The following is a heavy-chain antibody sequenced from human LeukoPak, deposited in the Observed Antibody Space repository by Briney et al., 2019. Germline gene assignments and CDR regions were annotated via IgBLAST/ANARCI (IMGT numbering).Heavy chain of an antibody. D-gene: IGHD6-19*01. CDR2: IYSGGST. CDR3: ARDRYRSGWFDY. V-gene: IGHV3-66*01. Sequence: GGSLRLSCEVSGFTVSSNYLSWVRQAPGKGLEWVSLIYSGGSTYYSDSVKGRFIISRDNSQNTLYLQMNSLRVDATAVYYCARDRYRSGWFDYWGQGTLVTVSS. CDR1: GFTVSSNY. J-gene: IGHJ5*01.